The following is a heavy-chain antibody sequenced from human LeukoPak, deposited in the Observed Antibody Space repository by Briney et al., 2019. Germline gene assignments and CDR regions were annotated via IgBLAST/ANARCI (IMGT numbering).Heavy chain of an antibody. Sequence: GGSLRLSCAASGFTFSSYEMNWVRQAPGKGLEWVSYISSSGSTIYYADSVKGRFTISRDNAKNSLYLQMNSLRAEDTAVYYCARERDGYSFDYWGQGTLVTVSS. J-gene: IGHJ4*02. CDR2: ISSSGSTI. CDR1: GFTFSSYE. V-gene: IGHV3-48*03. CDR3: ARERDGYSFDY. D-gene: IGHD5-24*01.